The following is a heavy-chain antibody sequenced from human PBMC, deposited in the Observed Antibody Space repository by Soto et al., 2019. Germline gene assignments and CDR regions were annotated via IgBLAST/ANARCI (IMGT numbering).Heavy chain of an antibody. D-gene: IGHD2-15*01. J-gene: IGHJ6*03. CDR2: INHSGST. V-gene: IGHV4-34*01. CDR1: GGSFSGYY. Sequence: QVQLQQWGAGLLKPSETLSLTCAVYGGSFSGYYWSWIRQPPGKGLEWMGEINHSGSTNYNPSLKSRVTRSVDTSKNQFSLKLSSVTAADTAVYYCARGWGYCSGGSCYKDYYYYMDVWGKGTTVTVSS. CDR3: ARGWGYCSGGSCYKDYYYYMDV.